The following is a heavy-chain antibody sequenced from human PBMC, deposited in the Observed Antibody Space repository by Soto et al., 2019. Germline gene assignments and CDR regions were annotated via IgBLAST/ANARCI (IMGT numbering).Heavy chain of an antibody. CDR2: ISWNSGSI. CDR3: TKEQRNYYGSGSYRYYYYDMDV. Sequence: PGGSLSLSCTASGFPFDDYSMHWVRQAPGKGLEWVSGISWNSGSITYADSVKGRFTISRDNAKNSLYLQMNSLRPEDTALYYCTKEQRNYYGSGSYRYYYYDMDVWGKGTTVTVSS. D-gene: IGHD3-10*01. V-gene: IGHV3-9*01. J-gene: IGHJ6*03. CDR1: GFPFDDYS.